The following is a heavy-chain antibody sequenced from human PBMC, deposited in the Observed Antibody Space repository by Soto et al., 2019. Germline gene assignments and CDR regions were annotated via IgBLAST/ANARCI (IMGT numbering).Heavy chain of an antibody. CDR2: IYPGDSDT. D-gene: IGHD1-20*01. V-gene: IGHV5-51*01. J-gene: IGHJ5*02. CDR3: ARHCPGYNVNWNHGGWFDP. Sequence: GESLKISCKGSGYSFTSYWIGWVRQMPGKGLEWMGIIYPGDSDTRYSPSFQGQVTISADKSISTAYLQWSSLKASDTAMYYCARHCPGYNVNWNHGGWFDPWGQGTLVTVSS. CDR1: GYSFTSYW.